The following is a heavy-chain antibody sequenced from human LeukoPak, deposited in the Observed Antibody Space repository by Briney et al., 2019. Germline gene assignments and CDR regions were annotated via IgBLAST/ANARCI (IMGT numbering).Heavy chain of an antibody. CDR1: GDSVSSNSAA. CDR3: ARTINGYIDA. CDR2: TYYRSKWSS. D-gene: IGHD5-24*01. V-gene: IGHV6-1*01. J-gene: IGHJ5*02. Sequence: SQTLSLTCAISGDSVSSNSAAWNWIRQSPSRGLEWLGRTYYRSKWSSSYAVSVKSRITVTPDTLKNQFSLRLDSVTPDDTAVYYCARTINGYIDAWGQGTLVTVSS.